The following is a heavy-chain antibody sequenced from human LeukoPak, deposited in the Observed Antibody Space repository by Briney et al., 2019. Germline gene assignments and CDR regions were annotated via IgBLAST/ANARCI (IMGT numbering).Heavy chain of an antibody. CDR3: AKAPPSSSWYYFDY. Sequence: GRSLRLSCAASGFTFSSYGMHWVRQAPGKGLEWVSAISGSGGSTYYADSVKGRFTISRDNSKNTLYLQMNSLRAEDTAVYYCAKAPPSSSWYYFDYWGQGTLVTVSS. D-gene: IGHD6-13*01. V-gene: IGHV3-23*01. CDR1: GFTFSSYG. CDR2: ISGSGGST. J-gene: IGHJ4*02.